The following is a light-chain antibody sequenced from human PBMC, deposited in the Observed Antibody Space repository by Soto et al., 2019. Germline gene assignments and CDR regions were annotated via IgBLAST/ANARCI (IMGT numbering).Light chain of an antibody. CDR2: EGS. Sequence: QSVLTQPASVSGSPGQSITISCTGTSSDVGRYNLVSWYQHHPGKAPKLLIYEGSVRPSGVSNRFSGSKSGNTASLTISGLQAEDEAHYYCCSYATSVTWVFGGGTKLTVL. J-gene: IGLJ3*02. CDR1: SSDVGRYNL. CDR3: CSYATSVTWV. V-gene: IGLV2-23*01.